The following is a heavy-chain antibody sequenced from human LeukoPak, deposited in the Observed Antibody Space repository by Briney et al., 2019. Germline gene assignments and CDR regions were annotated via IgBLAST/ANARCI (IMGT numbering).Heavy chain of an antibody. V-gene: IGHV1-46*01. Sequence: VASVKVSCKASGYTFTSYYMHWVRQAPGQGLEWMGIINPSGGSTSYAQKFQGKVTMTRDTSTSTVYMELSSLRSEDAAVYYCAIIHIHDFWSPLNLDYWGQGTLVTVSS. CDR2: INPSGGST. CDR3: AIIHIHDFWSPLNLDY. J-gene: IGHJ4*02. CDR1: GYTFTSYY. D-gene: IGHD3-3*01.